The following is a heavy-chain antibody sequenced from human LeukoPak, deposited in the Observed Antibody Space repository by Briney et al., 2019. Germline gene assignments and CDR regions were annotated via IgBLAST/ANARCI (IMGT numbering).Heavy chain of an antibody. CDR1: GFTFSNYE. D-gene: IGHD1-26*01. CDR2: ISSGSST. Sequence: GGSLRLSCATSGFTFSNYEMSWVRQTPGKGLEWVSYISSGSSTYYADSAKGRFTISRDNAKSSLCLQMDSLRAGDTAVYYCAREDGSQLDYWGRGTLVTVSS. CDR3: AREDGSQLDY. J-gene: IGHJ4*02. V-gene: IGHV3-48*03.